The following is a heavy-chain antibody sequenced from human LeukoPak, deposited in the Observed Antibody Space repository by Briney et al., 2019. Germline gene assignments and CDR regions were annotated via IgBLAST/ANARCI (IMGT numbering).Heavy chain of an antibody. J-gene: IGHJ4*02. CDR3: ARSSSWYGVGY. Sequence: PSETLSLTCTVSGASISSSNWWSWVRQPPGKGLEWIGEIYHSGTTNYNPSLKSRVTMSVDKSKNQFSLKLSSVTAADTAVYYCARSSSWYGVGYWGQGTLVTVSS. CDR1: GASISSSNW. V-gene: IGHV4-4*02. D-gene: IGHD6-13*01. CDR2: IYHSGTT.